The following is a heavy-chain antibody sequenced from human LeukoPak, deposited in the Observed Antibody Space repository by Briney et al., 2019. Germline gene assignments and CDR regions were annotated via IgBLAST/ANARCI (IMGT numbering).Heavy chain of an antibody. Sequence: GESLKISCKGSGYSFTSDSISGVRQMPGKGLEWMGRIDPSDSYTNYSPSFQGHVTISADKSISTAYLQWSSLKASDTAMYYCARHDADYYDSSGYPRDYWGQGTLVTVSS. J-gene: IGHJ4*02. V-gene: IGHV5-10-1*01. D-gene: IGHD3-22*01. CDR3: ARHDADYYDSSGYPRDY. CDR1: GYSFTSDS. CDR2: IDPSDSYT.